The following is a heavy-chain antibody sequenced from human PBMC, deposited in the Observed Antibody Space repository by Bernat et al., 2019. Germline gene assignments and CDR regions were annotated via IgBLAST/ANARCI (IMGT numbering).Heavy chain of an antibody. D-gene: IGHD2-21*02. CDR3: TRDLPTCGSDCNSAFDV. CDR1: GFTFTNAW. Sequence: EVQLVESGGDLVQPGGSLRVSCAASGFTFTNAWMHWVRQAPGRGLEWVGRIKSKYRGGTTDYAAPVKGRFSISRDDSKSTLYLQMNSLKTEDTAVYYCTRDLPTCGSDCNSAFDVWGQGTMVTVSS. V-gene: IGHV3-15*07. CDR2: IKSKYRGGTT. J-gene: IGHJ3*01.